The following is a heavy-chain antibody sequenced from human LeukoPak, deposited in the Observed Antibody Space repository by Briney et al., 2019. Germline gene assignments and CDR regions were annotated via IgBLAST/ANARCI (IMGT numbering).Heavy chain of an antibody. V-gene: IGHV3-21*01. CDR2: ISSSSSYI. CDR3: ARMTKGFDY. D-gene: IGHD4-11*01. CDR1: GFTFSSYS. J-gene: IGHJ4*02. Sequence: GGSLRLSCAASGFTFSSYSMNWVRQAPGKGLEWVSSISSSSSYIYSADSVKGRFTISRDNAKNSLYLQMSSLRAEDTAVYYCARMTKGFDYWGQGTLVTVSS.